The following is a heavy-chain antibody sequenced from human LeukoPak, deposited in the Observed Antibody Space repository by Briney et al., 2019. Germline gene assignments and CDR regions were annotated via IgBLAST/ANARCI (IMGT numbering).Heavy chain of an antibody. CDR3: ARDLHRDYYDGSGYAFDI. CDR2: IYYSGST. D-gene: IGHD3-22*01. Sequence: PSETLSLTCTVSGGSISSGGYYWSWIRQHPGKGLEWIGYIYYSGSTYYNPSLKSRVTISVDTSKNQFSLKLSSVTAADTAVYYCARDLHRDYYDGSGYAFDIWGQGTMVTVSS. CDR1: GGSISSGGYY. V-gene: IGHV4-31*03. J-gene: IGHJ3*02.